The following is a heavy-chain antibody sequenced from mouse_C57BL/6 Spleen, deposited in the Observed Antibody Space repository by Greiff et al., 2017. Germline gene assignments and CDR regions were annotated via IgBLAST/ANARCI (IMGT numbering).Heavy chain of an antibody. CDR1: GYTFTDYE. D-gene: IGHD3-2*02. CDR3: TRRSSGFDY. V-gene: IGHV1-15*01. J-gene: IGHJ2*01. CDR2: IDPETGGT. Sequence: LVESGAELVRPGASVTLSCKASGYTFTDYEMHWVKQTPVHGLEWIGAIDPETGGTAYNQKFKGRAILTADKSSSTAYMELRSLTSEDSAVYYCTRRSSGFDYWGQGTTLTVSS.